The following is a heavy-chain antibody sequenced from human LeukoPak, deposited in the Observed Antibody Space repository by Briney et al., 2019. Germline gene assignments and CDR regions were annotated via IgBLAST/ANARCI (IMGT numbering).Heavy chain of an antibody. CDR2: ISSSGSTI. V-gene: IGHV3-11*04. CDR3: ARVQRGIAVALDY. J-gene: IGHJ4*02. CDR1: GFTFSDYY. Sequence: GGSLRLSCAASGFTFSDYYMSWIRQAPGKELEWVSYISSSGSTIYYADSVKGRFTISRDNVKNLLYLQMNSLRAEDTAVYYCARVQRGIAVALDYWGQGTLATVSS. D-gene: IGHD6-19*01.